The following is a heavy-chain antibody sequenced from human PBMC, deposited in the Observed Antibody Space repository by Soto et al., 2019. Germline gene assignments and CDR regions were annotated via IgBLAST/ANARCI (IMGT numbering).Heavy chain of an antibody. D-gene: IGHD1-26*01. J-gene: IGHJ4*02. Sequence: SEPLSLTCAVLGGSFSGYYWSWIRQPPGKGLEWIGGINHSGSTNYNPSLKSRVTISVDTSKNQFSLKLSSVTAADTAVYYCARGSDSGKFYAFESWGQGTQVT. CDR2: INHSGST. V-gene: IGHV4-34*01. CDR1: GGSFSGYY. CDR3: ARGSDSGKFYAFES.